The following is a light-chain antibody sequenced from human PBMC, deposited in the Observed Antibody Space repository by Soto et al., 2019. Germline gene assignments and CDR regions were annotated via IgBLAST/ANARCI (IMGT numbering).Light chain of an antibody. Sequence: ILFAQCAATLAVSPXERGXLSXIASQNLHSFLNWYQQRPGQAPRPLIYDGSKRAAGVPDRISGDGSGTDYTLTISSLEPEDFAVYYCQQRTRWPMTFGQGTRLEIK. CDR2: DGS. CDR1: QNLHSF. J-gene: IGKJ5*01. CDR3: QQRTRWPMT. V-gene: IGKV3-11*01.